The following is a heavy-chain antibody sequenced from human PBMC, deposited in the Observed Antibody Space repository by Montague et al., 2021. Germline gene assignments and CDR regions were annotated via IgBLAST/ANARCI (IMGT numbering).Heavy chain of an antibody. V-gene: IGHV3-74*01. J-gene: IGHJ3*02. CDR3: ARNLASAAHGAFDI. Sequence: SLRLSCAASGFSFSSYWMHWVRQAPGKGLLWVSRITLDGSSTTFADSVKGRFTTSRDNAKATLYLQMNSLRVEDTAVYYCARNLASAAHGAFDIWGQGKMVTVYS. CDR2: ITLDGSST. D-gene: IGHD6-13*01. CDR1: GFSFSSYW.